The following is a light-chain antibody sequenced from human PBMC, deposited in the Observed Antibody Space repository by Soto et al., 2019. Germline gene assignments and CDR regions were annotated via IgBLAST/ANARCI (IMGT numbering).Light chain of an antibody. CDR3: QQYGDSPWT. CDR2: GAS. CDR1: QSVTGTY. J-gene: IGKJ1*01. Sequence: EIVLTQSPGTLSLSPGESATLSCRASQSVTGTYLAWYQQKPGQAPRLLIFGASTRATGIPDRFSGSGCGTDFTLTIRRLEPEDFAVYYCQQYGDSPWTFGQGTKVEIK. V-gene: IGKV3-20*01.